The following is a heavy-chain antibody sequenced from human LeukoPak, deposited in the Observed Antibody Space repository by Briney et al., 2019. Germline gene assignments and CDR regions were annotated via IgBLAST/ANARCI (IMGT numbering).Heavy chain of an antibody. V-gene: IGHV3-9*01. CDR1: GFTFDDYA. Sequence: GRSLRLSCAASGFTFDDYAMHWVRQAPGKGLEWVSGISWNSGSIGYADSVKGRFTISRDNSKNTLYLQMNSLRAEDTAVYYCVRVYSSGWFDYWGQGTLVTGSS. J-gene: IGHJ4*02. D-gene: IGHD6-19*01. CDR3: VRVYSSGWFDY. CDR2: ISWNSGSI.